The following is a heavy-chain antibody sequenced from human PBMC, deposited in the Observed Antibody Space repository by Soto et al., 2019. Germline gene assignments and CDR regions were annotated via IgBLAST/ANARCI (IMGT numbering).Heavy chain of an antibody. Sequence: PGGSLRLSCAASGFTFSSYAMSWVRQAPGKGLEWVSAISGSGGSTYYADSVKGRFTISRDNSKNTLYLQMNSLRAEDTAVYYCAKVQPESLYDYVWGSSLDYWGQGTLVTVSS. CDR3: AKVQPESLYDYVWGSSLDY. D-gene: IGHD3-16*01. CDR2: ISGSGGST. CDR1: GFTFSSYA. J-gene: IGHJ4*02. V-gene: IGHV3-23*01.